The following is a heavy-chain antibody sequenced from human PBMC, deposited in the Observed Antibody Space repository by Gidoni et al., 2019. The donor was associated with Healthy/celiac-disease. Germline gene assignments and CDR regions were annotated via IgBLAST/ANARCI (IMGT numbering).Heavy chain of an antibody. J-gene: IGHJ4*02. CDR2: INPSGGST. V-gene: IGHV1-46*01. CDR3: ARVGSSDFWSGYYIDY. CDR1: GYTFTSYY. Sequence: QVQLVQSGAEVKKPGASVKVSCKASGYTFTSYYMHWVRQAPGQGLEWMGIINPSGGSTSYAQKFQGRVTMTRDTSTSTVYMELSSLRSEDTAVYYCARVGSSDFWSGYYIDYWGQGTLVTVSS. D-gene: IGHD3-3*01.